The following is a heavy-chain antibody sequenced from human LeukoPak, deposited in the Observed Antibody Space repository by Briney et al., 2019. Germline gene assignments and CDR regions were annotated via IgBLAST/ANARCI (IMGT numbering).Heavy chain of an antibody. CDR1: GFTFSTYA. CDR3: AKNSAWTTVTTGLSY. J-gene: IGHJ4*02. V-gene: IGHV3-23*01. D-gene: IGHD4-17*01. Sequence: GGSLRLSCAASGFTFSTYAMTWVRQAPGKGLEWVSAIGGSGRSTYYADSVKGRFTISRDNSKNALYLQMNSLRAEDTAVYYCAKNSAWTTVTTGLSYWGQGTLVTVSS. CDR2: IGGSGRST.